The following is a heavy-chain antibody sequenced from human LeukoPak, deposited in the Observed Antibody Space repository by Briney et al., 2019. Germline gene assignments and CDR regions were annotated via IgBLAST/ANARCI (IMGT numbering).Heavy chain of an antibody. CDR3: TRGRFSWQAPSAF. J-gene: IGHJ4*02. Sequence: SETLSLTCTVSGGSITNYYWSWIRQPPGKGLEWIGYMYYTGNTNYNPSLKSRVTISLDISKKQLSLKMTYVTAADTALYFCTRGRFSWQAPSAFWGQGTLVTVS. CDR2: MYYTGNT. V-gene: IGHV4-59*12. CDR1: GGSITNYY. D-gene: IGHD5-12*01.